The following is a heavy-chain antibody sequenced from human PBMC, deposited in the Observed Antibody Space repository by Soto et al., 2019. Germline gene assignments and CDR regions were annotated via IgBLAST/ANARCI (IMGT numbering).Heavy chain of an antibody. V-gene: IGHV3-30-3*01. CDR2: ISYDGSNK. CDR3: AREVLGELFDFDY. D-gene: IGHD3-10*01. J-gene: IGHJ4*02. CDR1: GFTFSSYA. Sequence: GGSLRLSCAASGFTFSSYAMHWVRQAPGKGLEWVAVISYDGSNKYYADPVKGRFTISRDNSKNTLYLQMNSLRAEDTAVYYCAREVLGELFDFDYWGQGTLVTVSS.